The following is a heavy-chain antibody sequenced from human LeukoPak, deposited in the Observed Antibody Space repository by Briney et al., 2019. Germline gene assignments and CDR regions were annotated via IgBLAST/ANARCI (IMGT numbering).Heavy chain of an antibody. V-gene: IGHV4-30-4*08. CDR1: GGSISSGDYY. D-gene: IGHD3-3*01. CDR2: IYYSGST. J-gene: IGHJ2*01. CDR3: AAPGNYDSWSGRPWYFDL. Sequence: PSETLSLTCTVSGGSISSGDYYWSWIRQPPGKGLEWIGYIYYSGSTYYNPSLKSRVTISVDTSKNQFSLKLSSVTAADTAVYYCAAPGNYDSWSGRPWYFDLWGRGTLVTVSS.